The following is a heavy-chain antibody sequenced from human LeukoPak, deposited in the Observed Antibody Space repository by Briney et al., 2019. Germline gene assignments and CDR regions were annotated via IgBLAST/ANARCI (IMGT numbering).Heavy chain of an antibody. Sequence: GGSLRLSCVASGFTLSSSAMNWVRQAPGKGLEWVSTISGSGDRTYYADSVKGRFTISRDNSKNTLFLQMNSLRAEDTAVYYCAKGYYGSGSYGWFDYWGQGTLVTVSS. V-gene: IGHV3-23*01. D-gene: IGHD3-10*01. CDR1: GFTLSSSA. CDR2: ISGSGDRT. J-gene: IGHJ4*02. CDR3: AKGYYGSGSYGWFDY.